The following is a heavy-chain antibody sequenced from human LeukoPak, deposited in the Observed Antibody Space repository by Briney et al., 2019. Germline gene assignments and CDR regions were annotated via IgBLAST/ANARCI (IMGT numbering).Heavy chain of an antibody. D-gene: IGHD3-22*01. CDR2: ISYDGSNK. CDR3: ARDHNGGYEYFDY. J-gene: IGHJ4*02. CDR1: GFTFSSYG. Sequence: GGSLRLSCAASGFTFSSYGMHWVRQAPGKGLEWVAVISYDGSNKYYADSVKGRFTISRDNSKNTLYLQMNSLRAEDAAVYYCARDHNGGYEYFDYWGQGTLVTVSS. V-gene: IGHV3-30*03.